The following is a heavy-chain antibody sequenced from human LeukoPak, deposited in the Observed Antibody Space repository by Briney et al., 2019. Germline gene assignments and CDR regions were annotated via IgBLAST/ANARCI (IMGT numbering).Heavy chain of an antibody. CDR2: ISYDGSNK. J-gene: IGHJ3*02. D-gene: IGHD5-24*01. Sequence: QAGGSLRLFCAASGFTFSSYGMHWVRQAPGKGLEWVAVISYDGSNKYYADSVKGRFTISRDNSKNTLYLQMNSLRAEDTAVYYCAKDREMATNPEAFDIWGQGTMVTVSS. V-gene: IGHV3-30*18. CDR1: GFTFSSYG. CDR3: AKDREMATNPEAFDI.